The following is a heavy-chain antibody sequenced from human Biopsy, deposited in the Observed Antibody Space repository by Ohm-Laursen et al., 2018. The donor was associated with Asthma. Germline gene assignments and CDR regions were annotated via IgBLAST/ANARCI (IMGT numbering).Heavy chain of an antibody. V-gene: IGHV3-30-3*01. Sequence: SLRLSCAASGRHFGSYNMHWVRQAPGKGLEWVAVISYDGSSIYYADSVKDRFTISRDNSKNTLSLQMNSLTAEDTAVYYCAREGVAGTHIEDWGQGTLVTVSS. CDR1: GRHFGSYN. J-gene: IGHJ4*02. CDR2: ISYDGSSI. D-gene: IGHD6-19*01. CDR3: AREGVAGTHIED.